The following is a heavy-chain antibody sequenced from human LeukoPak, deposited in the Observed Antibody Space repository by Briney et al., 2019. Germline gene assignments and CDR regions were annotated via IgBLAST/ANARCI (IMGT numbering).Heavy chain of an antibody. Sequence: PGGSLRLSCAASGFTFSNYGMHWVRQAPGKGLEWVGFIRSNLYGGTPEYAASVKGRFTISRDDSNSIAYLEMDSLKTDDTAVYYCTRDQTPYYWGQGTLVTVSS. CDR3: TRDQTPYY. CDR1: GFTFSNYG. J-gene: IGHJ4*02. V-gene: IGHV3-49*04. CDR2: IRSNLYGGTP.